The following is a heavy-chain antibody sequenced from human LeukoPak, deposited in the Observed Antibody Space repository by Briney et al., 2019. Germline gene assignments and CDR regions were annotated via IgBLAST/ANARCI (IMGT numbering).Heavy chain of an antibody. CDR3: ARPWDV. CDR2: INMYGSKT. V-gene: IGHV3-74*01. J-gene: IGHJ6*01. Sequence: GGSLRVSCVASGITFSGDWMDWVRQVPGKGLVWVSRINMYGSKTIYADSVKGRFTISRDNVKKTVYLQMDSLTAEDSAVYYCARPWDVWGQGPRVSVSS. CDR1: GITFSGDW.